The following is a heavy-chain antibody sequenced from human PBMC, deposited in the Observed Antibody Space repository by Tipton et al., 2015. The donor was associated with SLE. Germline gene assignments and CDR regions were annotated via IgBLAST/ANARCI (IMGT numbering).Heavy chain of an antibody. CDR2: ISYDGSNK. J-gene: IGHJ4*02. D-gene: IGHD3-9*01. CDR1: EFTFNNYA. V-gene: IGHV3-30-3*01. CDR3: ARDRGDILTGSHYFDY. Sequence: RSLRLSCAASEFTFNNYAIRWVRQAPGKGLEWVAVISYDGSNKYYADSVKGRFTISRDNSKNTLYLQMNSLRAEDTAVYYCARDRGDILTGSHYFDYWGQGTLATVSS.